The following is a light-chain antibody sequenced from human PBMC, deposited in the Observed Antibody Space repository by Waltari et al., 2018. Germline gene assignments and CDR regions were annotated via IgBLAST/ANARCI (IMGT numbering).Light chain of an antibody. CDR2: GAS. CDR1: QSVGRA. J-gene: IGKJ1*01. V-gene: IGKV3-20*01. CDR3: QPYVRLPAT. Sequence: EIVLTQSPGSLSSSPGERVTLSCRASQSVGRALAWYQQKPRQAPRLLIFGASNRATGIPDRFSGSGSETDFSLTISRLEPEDFAFYYYQPYVRLPATFGRGTKVEIK.